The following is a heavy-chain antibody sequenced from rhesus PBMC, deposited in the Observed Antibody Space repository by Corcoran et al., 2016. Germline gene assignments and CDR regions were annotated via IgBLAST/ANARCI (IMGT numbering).Heavy chain of an antibody. J-gene: IGHJ4*01. CDR2: IDGRSVST. V-gene: IGHV4-165*01. Sequence: QVQLQESGPGLVKPSETLSLTCAVSGGSLRSNYWSWLSKPPGKGLEWIGSIDGRSVSTYYTPSLKRRVTISTATSKNQFSLKLCSVTAADTVVYYCARDVGYSGSKIDYWGQGVLVTVSS. D-gene: IGHD6-25*01. CDR3: ARDVGYSGSKIDY. CDR1: GGSLRSNY.